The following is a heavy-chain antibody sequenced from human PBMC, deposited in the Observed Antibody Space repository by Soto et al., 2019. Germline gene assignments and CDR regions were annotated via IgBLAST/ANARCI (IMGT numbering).Heavy chain of an antibody. D-gene: IGHD3-3*01. V-gene: IGHV1-69*02. J-gene: IGHJ4*02. CDR2: IIPILGIA. Sequence: GASVKVSCKASGGTFSSYTISWVRQAPGQGLEWMGRIIPILGIANYAQKFQGRVTITADKSTSTAYMELSSLRSEDTAVYYCARTRYDDFWSGYYQIDYWGQGTLVTVSS. CDR1: GGTFSSYT. CDR3: ARTRYDDFWSGYYQIDY.